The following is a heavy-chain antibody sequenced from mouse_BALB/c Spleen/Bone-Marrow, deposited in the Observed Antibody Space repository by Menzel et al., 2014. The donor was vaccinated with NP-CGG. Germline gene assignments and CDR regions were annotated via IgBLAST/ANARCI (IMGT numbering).Heavy chain of an antibody. Sequence: VHVKQSGPELEKPGASVKISCKASGYSFTGYNMGWVKQSNGKSLEWIGNIDPHYGGTSYNQKFKDKATLTVDKSSNTAYMQLKSLTSEDSAIYYCASYGNSFGYWGQGTLVTVSA. CDR2: IDPHYGGT. CDR1: GYSFTGYN. J-gene: IGHJ3*01. D-gene: IGHD2-1*01. V-gene: IGHV1-39*01. CDR3: ASYGNSFGY.